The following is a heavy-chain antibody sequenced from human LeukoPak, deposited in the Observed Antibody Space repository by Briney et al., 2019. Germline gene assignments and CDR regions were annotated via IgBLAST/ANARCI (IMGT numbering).Heavy chain of an antibody. J-gene: IGHJ3*02. D-gene: IGHD1-1*01. V-gene: IGHV3-23*01. CDR3: AKDMGGTSFAFDI. CDR1: GFTFSSYG. Sequence: GGTLRLSCAASGFTFSSYGMSWVRQAPGKGLEWVSAISGSGGSTYYADSVKGRFTISRDNSKNTLYLQMNSLRAEDTAVYYCAKDMGGTSFAFDIWGQGTMVTVSS. CDR2: ISGSGGST.